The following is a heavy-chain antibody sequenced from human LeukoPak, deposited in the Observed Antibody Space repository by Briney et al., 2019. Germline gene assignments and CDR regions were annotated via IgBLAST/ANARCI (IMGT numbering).Heavy chain of an antibody. D-gene: IGHD6-13*01. CDR3: ARVLWVNFSSSWYCFDH. V-gene: IGHV5-51*01. J-gene: IGHJ4*02. Sequence: GESLTISCKGSGYNFSNYWIGWVRQMPGKGLEWMGLIYPGDSDIRYSPSFQGQVTISADKSISTAYLQCSSLKASDTAIYYCARVLWVNFSSSWYCFDHWGQGTLVTVSS. CDR1: GYNFSNYW. CDR2: IYPGDSDI.